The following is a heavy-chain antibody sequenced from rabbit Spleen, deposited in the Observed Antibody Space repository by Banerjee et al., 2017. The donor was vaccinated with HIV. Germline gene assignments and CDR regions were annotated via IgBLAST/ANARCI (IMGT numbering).Heavy chain of an antibody. CDR1: GFDLSNYW. V-gene: IGHV1S47*01. J-gene: IGHJ2*01. CDR2: IYTGSGGT. CDR3: ARELASGAGWAFDP. Sequence: QEQLKESGGDLVKPEGSLTLTCKASGFDLSNYWMCWVRQAPGKGLEWIGCIYTGSGGTYYASWAKGRFTITTSTSLNTVTLQLNSLTAADTATYFCARELASGAGWAFDPWGPGTLVTVS. D-gene: IGHD3-1*01.